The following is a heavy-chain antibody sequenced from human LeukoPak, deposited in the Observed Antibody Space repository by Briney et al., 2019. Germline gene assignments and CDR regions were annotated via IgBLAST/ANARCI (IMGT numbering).Heavy chain of an antibody. V-gene: IGHV3-23*01. CDR3: ARGGRSTYFDWSPDY. Sequence: PGGSLRLSCAASEFTFSSYAMSWVRQAPGKGLEWVSAISGSGGSTYYADSVKGRFTISRDNSKNTLYLQMNSLRAEDTAVYYCARGGRSTYFDWSPDYWGQGTLVTVSS. D-gene: IGHD3-9*01. CDR2: ISGSGGST. J-gene: IGHJ4*02. CDR1: EFTFSSYA.